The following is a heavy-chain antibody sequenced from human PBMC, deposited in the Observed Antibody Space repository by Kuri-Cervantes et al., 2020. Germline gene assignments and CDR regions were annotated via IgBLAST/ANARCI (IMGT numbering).Heavy chain of an antibody. CDR1: GGSISSSNYY. Sequence: SETLSLTCTVSGGSISSSNYYWGWIRQPPGKGLEWIGSIFYSGNTYYNPSLKSRVTISVGTSKNQFSLKLNSVTAADTAVYYCARRLAFDIWGQGTMVTVSS. J-gene: IGHJ3*02. CDR2: IFYSGNT. V-gene: IGHV4-39*01. CDR3: ARRLAFDI.